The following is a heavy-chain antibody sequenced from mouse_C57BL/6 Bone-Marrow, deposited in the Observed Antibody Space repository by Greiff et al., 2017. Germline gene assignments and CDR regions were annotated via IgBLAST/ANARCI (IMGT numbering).Heavy chain of an antibody. CDR2: IYPSDSET. CDR3: ARRAIITTVVAGDY. J-gene: IGHJ4*01. Sequence: QVQLQQPGAELVRPGSSVKLSCKASGYTFTSYWMDWVKQRPGQGLEWIGNIYPSDSETHYNQKFKDKATLTVDKSSSTAYMQLSSLTSEDSAVYYCARRAIITTVVAGDYWGQGTSVTVAS. CDR1: GYTFTSYW. V-gene: IGHV1-61*01. D-gene: IGHD1-1*01.